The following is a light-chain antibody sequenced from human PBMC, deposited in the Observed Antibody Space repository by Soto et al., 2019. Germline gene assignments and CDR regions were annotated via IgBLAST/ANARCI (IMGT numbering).Light chain of an antibody. V-gene: IGLV2-8*01. CDR1: SSYVGGCNY. J-gene: IGLJ1*01. CDR2: DDN. Sequence: QSALTQPPSASGAPGQSVAISCTGTSSYVGGCNYVSWYQQHPGKAPKLMIYDDNKPPAGVPERFSGSKSATTASVTVSGVQDEDEDDYYWSSFAGSTNVFGTGTKLTVL. CDR3: SSFAGSTNV.